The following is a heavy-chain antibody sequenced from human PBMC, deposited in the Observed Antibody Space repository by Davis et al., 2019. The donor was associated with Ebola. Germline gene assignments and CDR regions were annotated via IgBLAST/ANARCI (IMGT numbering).Heavy chain of an antibody. Sequence: HSQTPSLTCAISGDSVSTNSGGWNWIRQSPSRGLEWLGRTYYNSKWYNDYAVSVKSRITINPDTSKNQSSLQLNSVTPEDTAVYYCARGWLRGWFDPWGQGTLVTVSS. V-gene: IGHV6-1*01. CDR1: GDSVSTNSGG. J-gene: IGHJ5*02. CDR3: ARGWLRGWFDP. D-gene: IGHD5-12*01. CDR2: TYYNSKWYN.